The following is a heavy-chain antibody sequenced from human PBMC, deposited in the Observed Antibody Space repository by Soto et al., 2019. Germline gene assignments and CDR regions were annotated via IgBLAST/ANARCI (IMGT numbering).Heavy chain of an antibody. D-gene: IGHD4-17*01. CDR1: GGSISSGDYY. Sequence: SETLSLTCTVSGGSISSGDYYWSWIRQPPGKGLEWIGYIYYSGSTYYNPSLKSRVTISVDTSKNQFSLKLSSVTAADTAVYYCARGGDDYGDFDYWGQGTLVTVSS. V-gene: IGHV4-30-4*01. J-gene: IGHJ4*02. CDR3: ARGGDDYGDFDY. CDR2: IYYSGST.